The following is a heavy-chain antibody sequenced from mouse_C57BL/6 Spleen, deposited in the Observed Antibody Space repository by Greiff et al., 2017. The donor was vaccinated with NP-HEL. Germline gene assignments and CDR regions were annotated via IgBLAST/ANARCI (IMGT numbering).Heavy chain of an antibody. CDR2: IDPSDSYT. V-gene: IGHV1-69*01. Sequence: VQLQQPGAELVMPGASVKLSCKASGYTFTSYWMHWVKQRPRQGLEWIGEIDPSDSYTNYNQKFKGKSTLTVDKSSSTAYMQLSSLTSEDSAVYYCAILGQGYAMDYWGQGTSVTVSS. CDR3: AILGQGYAMDY. J-gene: IGHJ4*01. D-gene: IGHD4-1*01. CDR1: GYTFTSYW.